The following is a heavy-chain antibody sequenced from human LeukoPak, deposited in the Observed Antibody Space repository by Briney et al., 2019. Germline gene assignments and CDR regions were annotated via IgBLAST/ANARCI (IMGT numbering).Heavy chain of an antibody. V-gene: IGHV4-4*07. D-gene: IGHD3-10*01. CDR2: IYTSGST. J-gene: IGHJ5*02. CDR3: ARGPGSSTSFDP. CDR1: GGSISSYY. Sequence: SETLSLTCTVSGGSISSYYWSWIRQPAGKGLEWIGRIYTSGSTNYNPSLKSRVTISVDTSKNQFSLKLSSVTAADTAVYCCARGPGSSTSFDPWGQGTLVTVSS.